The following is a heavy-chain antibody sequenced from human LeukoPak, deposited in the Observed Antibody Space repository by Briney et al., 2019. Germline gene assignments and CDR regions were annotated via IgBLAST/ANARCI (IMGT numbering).Heavy chain of an antibody. CDR2: ISAYNGNT. D-gene: IGHD1-26*01. Sequence: GASVKVSCKASGYTFTGYYIHWVRQAPGQGLEWMGWISAYNGNTKYTQKLQDRVTMTTDSSTSTAYMELKTLRSDDTAVYFCARAGYSRFVDDLDYWGQGTLVIVSS. CDR1: GYTFTGYY. V-gene: IGHV1-18*04. J-gene: IGHJ4*02. CDR3: ARAGYSRFVDDLDY.